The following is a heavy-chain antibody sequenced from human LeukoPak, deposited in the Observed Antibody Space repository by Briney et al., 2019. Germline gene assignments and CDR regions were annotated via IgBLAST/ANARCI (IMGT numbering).Heavy chain of an antibody. CDR3: ARSIVVVPAAILALYYYYGMDV. V-gene: IGHV1-69*01. J-gene: IGHJ6*04. Sequence: GSSVKVSCKASGGTFSIYAISWVRQAPGQGLEWMGGIIPIFGTANYAQKFQGRVTITADESTSTAYMELSSLRSEDTAVYYCARSIVVVPAAILALYYYYGMDVWGKGTTVTVSS. CDR1: GGTFSIYA. D-gene: IGHD2-2*02. CDR2: IIPIFGTA.